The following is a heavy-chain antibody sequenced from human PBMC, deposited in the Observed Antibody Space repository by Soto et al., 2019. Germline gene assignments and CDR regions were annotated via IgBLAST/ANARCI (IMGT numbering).Heavy chain of an antibody. CDR1: GFTFSDYY. Sequence: GGSLRLSCAASGFTFSDYYMSWIRQDPGKGLEYISYISNGGSFIYYADSVKGRFTISRDTAKTSLYLQMNSLRAEDTALYYCARHRYYEGSVPGYGMDVWGQGTTVTVSS. V-gene: IGHV3-11*01. J-gene: IGHJ6*02. CDR3: ARHRYYEGSVPGYGMDV. CDR2: ISNGGSFI. D-gene: IGHD3-16*01.